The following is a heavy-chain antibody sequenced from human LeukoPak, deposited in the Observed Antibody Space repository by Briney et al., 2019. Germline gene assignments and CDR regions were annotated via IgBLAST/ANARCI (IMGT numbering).Heavy chain of an antibody. Sequence: SETLSLTCAVYGESFSGYYWSWIGQPPGKGLEWIGDINHSGSTNYNPSLKSRVTISVDTSKNQFSLNLNSVTAADTAVYYCARGGGRDFDYWGLGTLVTVSS. CDR3: ARGGGRDFDY. J-gene: IGHJ4*02. CDR1: GESFSGYY. CDR2: INHSGST. V-gene: IGHV4-34*01. D-gene: IGHD2-15*01.